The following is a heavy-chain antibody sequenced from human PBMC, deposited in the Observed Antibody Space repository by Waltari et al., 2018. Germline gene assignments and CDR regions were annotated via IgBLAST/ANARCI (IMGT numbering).Heavy chain of an antibody. CDR1: GYSFPNHG. CDR3: ARERGEILGTSYFFDY. Sequence: QIQLLQSGPEVAKPGASVKISCKPTGYSFPNHGLSWVRQAPGQGLEWMGWINTYSSKTRYAQKCQGRVFMTRDASTSTAYMEVRSLRSDDTAIYYCARERGEILGTSYFFDYWGQGTQVTVSS. V-gene: IGHV1-18*01. D-gene: IGHD1-26*01. J-gene: IGHJ4*02. CDR2: INTYSSKT.